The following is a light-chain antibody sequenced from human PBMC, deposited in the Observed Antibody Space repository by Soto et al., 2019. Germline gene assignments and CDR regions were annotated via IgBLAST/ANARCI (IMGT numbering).Light chain of an antibody. Sequence: QMTQSPSSLSASGVGRVTIPVLASQGISNDLGWYQQKPGKAPKRLIYAASSLQSGVPSRFSGSGSGTDFTLTISSLQPEDFATYYCQQTYSTPFTFGPGTKVDIK. J-gene: IGKJ3*01. CDR1: QGISND. V-gene: IGKV1-39*01. CDR3: QQTYSTPFT. CDR2: AAS.